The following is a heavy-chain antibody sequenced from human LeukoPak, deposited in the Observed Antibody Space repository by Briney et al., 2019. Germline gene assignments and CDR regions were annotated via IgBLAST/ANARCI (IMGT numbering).Heavy chain of an antibody. D-gene: IGHD3-16*01. CDR3: AAGPIMESLADY. V-gene: IGHV3-23*01. CDR1: GFSLSSYA. J-gene: IGHJ4*02. CDR2: ISGRGESS. Sequence: GGSVRLPCAPPGFSLSSYAMSWVLQAPGEGLEWVSAISGRGESSYYTDSGKGQFTISRDNSKNKMFLQMNSHKAEDTAICYSAAGPIMESLADYWGQGTLVTVSS.